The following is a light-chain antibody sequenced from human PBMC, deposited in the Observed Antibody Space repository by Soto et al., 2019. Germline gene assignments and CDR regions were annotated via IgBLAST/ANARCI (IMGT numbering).Light chain of an antibody. CDR1: QSVSNNY. Sequence: ENVFTPSPGTLSLSPGERATLSCRASQSVSNNYLAWYQQKPGQAPRLLIYGASSRATGIPDRFSGSGSGTDFTLTISRLEPEDFAVYYCQQYGSSPWTFGQGTKVDIK. J-gene: IGKJ1*01. CDR3: QQYGSSPWT. CDR2: GAS. V-gene: IGKV3-20*01.